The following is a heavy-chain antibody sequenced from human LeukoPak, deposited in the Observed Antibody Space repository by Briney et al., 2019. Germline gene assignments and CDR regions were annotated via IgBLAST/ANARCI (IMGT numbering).Heavy chain of an antibody. Sequence: NSSETLSLTCTVSGGSISSYYRSWIRQPPGKGLEWIGYIYYSGSTNYNPSLKSRVTISVDTSKNQFSLKLSSVTAADTAVYYCARLDWTAAVYYFDYWGQGTLVTVSS. CDR3: ARLDWTAAVYYFDY. CDR2: IYYSGST. J-gene: IGHJ4*02. D-gene: IGHD6-13*01. CDR1: GGSISSYY. V-gene: IGHV4-59*08.